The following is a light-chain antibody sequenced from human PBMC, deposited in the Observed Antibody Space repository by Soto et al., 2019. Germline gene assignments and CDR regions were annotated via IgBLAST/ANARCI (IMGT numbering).Light chain of an antibody. J-gene: IGKJ1*01. V-gene: IGKV3-15*01. Sequence: EGVTTQSPATLSVSPGERATLSCRASQNVDGELAWYQQKPGQAPRLLIYRTSTRANGTPVRFSGSGSGTEFTVTISSLQSEDFAVYYCQEYNGRSSFGQGTKVEIK. CDR3: QEYNGRSS. CDR1: QNVDGE. CDR2: RTS.